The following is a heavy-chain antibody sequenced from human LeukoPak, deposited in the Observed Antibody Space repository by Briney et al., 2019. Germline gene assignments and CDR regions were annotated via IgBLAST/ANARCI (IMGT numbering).Heavy chain of an antibody. V-gene: IGHV3-15*01. CDR1: GFTFSSAW. D-gene: IGHD3-3*01. Sequence: PGGSLRLSCAASGFTFSSAWMSWVRQAPGKGLEWVGHIKTKTDGWTTDYAAPVKGRFTISRDDSKNTVYLQMNSLKTEDTAVYYCTTTHYNFYDLDHWGQGTLVTVSS. J-gene: IGHJ4*02. CDR2: IKTKTDGWTT. CDR3: TTTHYNFYDLDH.